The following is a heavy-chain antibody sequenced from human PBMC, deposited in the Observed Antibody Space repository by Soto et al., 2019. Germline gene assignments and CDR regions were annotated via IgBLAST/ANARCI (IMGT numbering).Heavy chain of an antibody. CDR1: GGSLSSGYYY. D-gene: IGHD3-16*01. CDR2: NYYSGKT. J-gene: IGHJ6*02. V-gene: IGHV4-30-4*01. Sequence: SETMSLTRSVCGGSLSSGYYYSSWISKPPGEGLEWSGNNYYSGKTYYKPSLKGRLIISIETAGDQFALKGGSGTAADTAVYYGSSASLSGMDVWRQGTADTVSS. CDR3: SSASLSGMDV.